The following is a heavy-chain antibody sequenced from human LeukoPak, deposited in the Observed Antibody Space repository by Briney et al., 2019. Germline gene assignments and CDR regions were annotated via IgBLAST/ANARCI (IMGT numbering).Heavy chain of an antibody. CDR2: ISWNSGSI. CDR1: GFTFDDYA. CDR3: AKTRDGYNFGPLDY. J-gene: IGHJ4*02. D-gene: IGHD5-24*01. Sequence: GGSLRLSCAASGFTFDDYAMHWVRQAPGKGLEWVSGISWNSGSIGYADSVKGRFTISRDNAKNSLYLQMNSLRAEDTAVYYCAKTRDGYNFGPLDYWGQGTLVTVSS. V-gene: IGHV3-9*01.